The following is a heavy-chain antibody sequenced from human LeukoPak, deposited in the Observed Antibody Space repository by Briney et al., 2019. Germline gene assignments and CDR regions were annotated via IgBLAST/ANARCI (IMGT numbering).Heavy chain of an antibody. CDR1: GFTFSSYA. J-gene: IGHJ5*02. Sequence: GGSLRLSCAASGFTFSSYAMSWVRQAPGKGLVWVSRINSDGINTSYADSVKGRFTISRDNAKNTLNLQMNSLRAEDTAVYYCAKYYYGSGSYSKNWFDPWGQGTLVTVSS. CDR2: INSDGINT. CDR3: AKYYYGSGSYSKNWFDP. V-gene: IGHV3-74*01. D-gene: IGHD3-10*01.